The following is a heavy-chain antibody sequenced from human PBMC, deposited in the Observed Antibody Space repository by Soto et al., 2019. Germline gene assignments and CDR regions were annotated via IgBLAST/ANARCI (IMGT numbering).Heavy chain of an antibody. CDR1: GFNFRSYE. D-gene: IGHD3-16*01. J-gene: IGHJ4*02. CDR2: ISSSSNTI. Sequence: GGSLRLSCEVSGFNFRSYEMNWVRQAPGKGLEWVSYISSSSNTIYYADSVKGRFTISRDKAKNSLYLHMSSLRAEDTALYYCSRGLGESYVDRWGQGILVTVSS. V-gene: IGHV3-48*03. CDR3: SRGLGESYVDR.